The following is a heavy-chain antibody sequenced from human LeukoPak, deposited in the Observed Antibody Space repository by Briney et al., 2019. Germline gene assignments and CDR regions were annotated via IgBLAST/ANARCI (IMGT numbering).Heavy chain of an antibody. CDR1: GFTFGSYA. V-gene: IGHV3-23*01. CDR2: IFGSGGSA. D-gene: IGHD6-19*01. J-gene: IGHJ4*02. CDR3: GKTTTGYSSGQKPAWPVDY. Sequence: GGSLRLSCEASGFTFGSYAMYWVRQAPGKGLEWVAGIFGSGGSAHYADSVKGRFNISRDNSKNTVYLQINSLRAEDTAVYYCGKTTTGYSSGQKPAWPVDYWGQGTLVTVSS.